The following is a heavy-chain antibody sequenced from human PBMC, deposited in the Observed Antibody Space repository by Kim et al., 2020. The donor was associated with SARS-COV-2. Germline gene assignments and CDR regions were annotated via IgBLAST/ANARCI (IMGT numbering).Heavy chain of an antibody. CDR3: ASGRQQVPGDFQH. J-gene: IGHJ1*01. V-gene: IGHV4-59*13. D-gene: IGHD6-13*01. Sequence: SETLSLTCSVSGGSISSYYWSWIRQPPGKGLEWIGYIYYSGTTDYNPSLKGRVIISVYTSKKQFSLRLSSVTAADTAVYYCASGRQQVPGDFQHWGQGTLVTVSS. CDR1: GGSISSYY. CDR2: IYYSGTT.